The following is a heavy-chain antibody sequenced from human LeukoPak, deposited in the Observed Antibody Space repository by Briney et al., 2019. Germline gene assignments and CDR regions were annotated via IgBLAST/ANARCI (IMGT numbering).Heavy chain of an antibody. CDR3: VKDNPLDY. CDR1: GFTFSSYW. V-gene: IGHV3-30*02. Sequence: PGGSLRLSCAASGFTFSSYWMHWVRQSPGKGLEWVAFIRYDGNIKFYADSMKGRFTISRDNSKKTLYLHINSLRPEDTALYYCVKDNPLDYWGQGTLVIVSS. CDR2: IRYDGNIK. J-gene: IGHJ4*02. D-gene: IGHD1-14*01.